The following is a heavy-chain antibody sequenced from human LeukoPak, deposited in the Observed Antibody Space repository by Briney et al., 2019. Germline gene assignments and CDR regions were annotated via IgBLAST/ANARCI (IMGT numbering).Heavy chain of an antibody. J-gene: IGHJ4*02. CDR1: GGSFSGYY. CDR3: AGGRHSSSWYWEAVDY. D-gene: IGHD6-13*01. CDR2: INHSGST. Sequence: SETLSLTCAVHGGSFSGYYWSWIRQPPEKGLEWIGEINHSGSTNYNPSLKSRVTISVDTSKNQFSLKLSSVTAADTAVYYCAGGRHSSSWYWEAVDYWGQGTLVTVSS. V-gene: IGHV4-34*01.